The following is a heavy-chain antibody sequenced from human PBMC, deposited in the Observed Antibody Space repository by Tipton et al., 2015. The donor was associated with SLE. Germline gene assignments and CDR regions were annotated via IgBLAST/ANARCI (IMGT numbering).Heavy chain of an antibody. CDR2: IYYSGST. D-gene: IGHD1-7*01. CDR1: GGFISGSGYY. J-gene: IGHJ3*02. V-gene: IGHV4-39*07. Sequence: TLSLTCPLSGGFISGSGYYWGWIRQSPGKGLEWIGNIYYSGSTYYNPSLNSRVTLSIDTSRNQFSLKLSSVTAADTAVYYCARGNYPDAFDIWGQGTMVTVSS. CDR3: ARGNYPDAFDI.